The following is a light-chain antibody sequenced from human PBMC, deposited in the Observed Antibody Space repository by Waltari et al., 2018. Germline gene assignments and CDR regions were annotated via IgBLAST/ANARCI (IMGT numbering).Light chain of an antibody. CDR2: GNS. CDR3: QSYDSSLSGSV. CDR1: SPNIGAGYD. Sequence: QSVLTQPPSVSGAPGQRVTISCTGSSPNIGAGYDVHWYQQLPRTAPKPLIYGNSNRPSGVPDRFSGSKSGTSASLAIAGLQTEDEADYYCQSYDSSLSGSVFGGGTKLTVL. J-gene: IGLJ2*01. V-gene: IGLV1-40*01.